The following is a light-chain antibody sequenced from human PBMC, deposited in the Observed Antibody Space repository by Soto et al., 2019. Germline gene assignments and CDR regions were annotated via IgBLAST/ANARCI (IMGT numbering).Light chain of an antibody. CDR3: QSYDDSLSVHYV. CDR1: SSNIGSTYD. Sequence: QSVLTQPPSVSGVPGQRVTISCTGSSSNIGSTYDVQWYQQLPGTAPKLLIHGNTNRPSGVPDRFSGSKSGTSASLAIIGLQADDEADYYCQSYDDSLSVHYVFGTGTKVTVL. V-gene: IGLV1-40*01. J-gene: IGLJ1*01. CDR2: GNT.